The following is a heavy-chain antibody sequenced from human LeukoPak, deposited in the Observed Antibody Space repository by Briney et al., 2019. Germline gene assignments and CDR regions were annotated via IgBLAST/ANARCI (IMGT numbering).Heavy chain of an antibody. CDR3: ARIAGGSYSV. J-gene: IGHJ4*02. CDR1: GFTFTNYW. CDR2: ISHDGSST. V-gene: IGHV3-74*03. D-gene: IGHD1-26*01. Sequence: PGGSLRLSXAASGFTFTNYWMHWVRQAPGKGLVWVSRISHDGSSTTYADSVKGRFTISRDNAKNTVYLQMNSLRAEDTAVYYCARIAGGSYSVWGQGTLVTVSS.